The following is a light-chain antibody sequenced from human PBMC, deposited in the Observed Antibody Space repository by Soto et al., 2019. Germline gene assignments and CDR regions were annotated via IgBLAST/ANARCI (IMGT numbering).Light chain of an antibody. CDR1: SPDFVSYNR. J-gene: IGLJ1*01. Sequence: SRSPPPSVPGSAGQSVTIPCTGTSPDFVSYNRVSWYQQPPGTAPKPIIYEARNRPSGVPDRFSGYKSGNTASLTISGLQAADEADYYCSLYTSENTYVFGTGTKVTVL. V-gene: IGLV2-18*01. CDR2: EAR. CDR3: SLYTSENTYV.